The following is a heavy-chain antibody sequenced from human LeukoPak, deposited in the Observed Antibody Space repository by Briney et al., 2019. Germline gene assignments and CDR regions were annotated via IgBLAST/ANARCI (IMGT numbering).Heavy chain of an antibody. V-gene: IGHV3-23*01. CDR3: TTVVPARYSSGWYEESDYGMDV. CDR1: GFTFSSYA. CDR2: ISGSGGST. D-gene: IGHD6-19*01. J-gene: IGHJ6*02. Sequence: GGSLRLSCAASGFTFSSYAMSWVRQAPGKGLEWVSAISGSGGSTYYADSVKGRFTISRDNSKNTLYLQMNSLKTEDTAVYYCTTVVPARYSSGWYEESDYGMDVWGQGTTVTVSS.